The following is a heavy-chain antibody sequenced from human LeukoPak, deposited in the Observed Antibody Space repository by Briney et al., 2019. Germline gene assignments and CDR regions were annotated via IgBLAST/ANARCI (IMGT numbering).Heavy chain of an antibody. Sequence: PGRSLRLSCAASGFTFDDYAMHWVRQAPGKGLEWVSGISWNSGSIGYADSVKGRFTISRDNAKNSLYLQMNSLRAEDTAVYYCARKDGYTSSWSFDYWGQGTLVTVSS. D-gene: IGHD6-13*01. CDR3: ARKDGYTSSWSFDY. CDR1: GFTFDDYA. CDR2: ISWNSGSI. V-gene: IGHV3-9*01. J-gene: IGHJ4*02.